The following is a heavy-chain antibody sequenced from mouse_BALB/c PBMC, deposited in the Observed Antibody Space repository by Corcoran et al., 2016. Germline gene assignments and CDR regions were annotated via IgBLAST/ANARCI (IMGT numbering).Heavy chain of an antibody. V-gene: IGHV3-6*02. J-gene: IGHJ2*01. CDR3: ASGSSYVDY. Sequence: DVQLQESGPGLVKPSQSLSLTCSVTGYSITSGYYWNWIRQFPGNKLEWMGYISYDGSNNYNPSLKNRISITRDTSKNQFFLKLNSVTTEDTATYYCASGSSYVDYWGQGTTLTVSS. CDR2: ISYDGSN. CDR1: GYSITSGYY. D-gene: IGHD1-1*01.